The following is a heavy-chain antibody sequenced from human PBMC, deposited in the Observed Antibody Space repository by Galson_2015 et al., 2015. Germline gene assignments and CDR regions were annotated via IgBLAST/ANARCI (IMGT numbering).Heavy chain of an antibody. Sequence: SLRLSCAASGFTFSSYAMHWVRQAPGKGLEWVAVISYDGSNKYYADSVKGRFTISRDNSKNTLYLQMNSLRAEDTAVYYCARDASRVITGNFDYRGQGTLVTVSS. J-gene: IGHJ4*02. D-gene: IGHD1-20*01. V-gene: IGHV3-30-3*01. CDR3: ARDASRVITGNFDY. CDR1: GFTFSSYA. CDR2: ISYDGSNK.